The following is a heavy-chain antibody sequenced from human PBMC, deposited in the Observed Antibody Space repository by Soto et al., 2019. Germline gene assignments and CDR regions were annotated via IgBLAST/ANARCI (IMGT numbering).Heavy chain of an antibody. D-gene: IGHD4-4*01. CDR3: ATDVDYTPFDY. J-gene: IGHJ4*02. V-gene: IGHV3-30*04. Sequence: QAQLMESGGGVVQPGRSLRLSCAASGFNFSIYAMHWVRRAPGKGLDWVAVISYDGSQKYYADSVKGRFTISRDNTKNTVYLRMDSLRAEDTAVYYCATDVDYTPFDYWGQGTLVTVSA. CDR1: GFNFSIYA. CDR2: ISYDGSQK.